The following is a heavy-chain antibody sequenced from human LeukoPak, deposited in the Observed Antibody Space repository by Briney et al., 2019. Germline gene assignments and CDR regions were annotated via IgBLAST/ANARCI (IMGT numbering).Heavy chain of an antibody. CDR2: INHSGST. Sequence: SETLSLTCAVYGGSFSGYYWSWIRQPPGKGLEWIGEINHSGSTNYNPSLKSRVTISVGTSKNQFSLKLSSVTAADTAVYYCARGGDSSTYYLTDAFDIWGQGTMVTVSS. V-gene: IGHV4-34*01. CDR1: GGSFSGYY. J-gene: IGHJ3*02. D-gene: IGHD3-22*01. CDR3: ARGGDSSTYYLTDAFDI.